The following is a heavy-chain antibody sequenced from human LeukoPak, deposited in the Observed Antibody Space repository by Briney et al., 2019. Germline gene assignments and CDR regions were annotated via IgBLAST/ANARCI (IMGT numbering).Heavy chain of an antibody. CDR2: INHSGSA. V-gene: IGHV4-34*01. D-gene: IGHD2-2*02. Sequence: PSETLSLTCAVYGGSFNGYYWNWIRQPPGKGQEWIGEINHSGSANYNPSLKSRVTISVDTSKNQFSLKLSSVTAADTAVYYCARGSPYCSSTSCYTRWFDPWGQGTLVTVSS. CDR3: ARGSPYCSSTSCYTRWFDP. CDR1: GGSFNGYY. J-gene: IGHJ5*02.